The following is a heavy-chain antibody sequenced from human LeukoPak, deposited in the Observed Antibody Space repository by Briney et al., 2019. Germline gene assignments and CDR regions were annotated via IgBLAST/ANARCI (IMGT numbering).Heavy chain of an antibody. J-gene: IGHJ5*02. V-gene: IGHV4-61*01. CDR3: ARAFPDFWSGYYGGFDP. CDR1: GGSVSSGSYY. CDR2: IYYSGST. Sequence: PSETLSLTCTVSGGSVSSGSYYWSWIRQPPGKGLEWIGYIYYSGSTNYNPSLKSRVTISVDTSKNQFSLKLSSVTAADTAVYYCARAFPDFWSGYYGGFDPWGQGTLVTVSS. D-gene: IGHD3-3*01.